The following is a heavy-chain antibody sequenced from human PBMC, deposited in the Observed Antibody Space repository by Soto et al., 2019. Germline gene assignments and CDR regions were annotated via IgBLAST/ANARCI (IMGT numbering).Heavy chain of an antibody. V-gene: IGHV3-48*02. J-gene: IGHJ3*02. CDR2: ISSSSSNI. Sequence: GGSLRLSCAASGFTFSSYSMNWVRQAPGKGLEWVSYISSSSSNIHYADSVKGRFTVSRDKAKNSLYLQMNSLRDEDTAVYFCARDYVGYSTSWYDFDIWGQGTMVTVSS. CDR1: GFTFSSYS. CDR3: ARDYVGYSTSWYDFDI. D-gene: IGHD6-13*01.